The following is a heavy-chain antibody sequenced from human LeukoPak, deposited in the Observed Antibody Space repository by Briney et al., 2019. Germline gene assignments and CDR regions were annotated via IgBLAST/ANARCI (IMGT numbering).Heavy chain of an antibody. Sequence: GGSLRLSCAASGFTFDDYAMHWVRQAPGKGLGWVSLISWDSGSTYYADSVKGRLTIARDDSKKTLYLQMNNLRVEDTAVYYCARVQFQWFDPWGQGTLVTVSS. J-gene: IGHJ5*02. D-gene: IGHD6-19*01. CDR3: ARVQFQWFDP. CDR2: ISWDSGST. V-gene: IGHV3-43D*03. CDR1: GFTFDDYA.